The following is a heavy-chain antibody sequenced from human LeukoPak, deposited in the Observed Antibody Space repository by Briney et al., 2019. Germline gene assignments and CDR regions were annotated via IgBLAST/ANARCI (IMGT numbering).Heavy chain of an antibody. CDR3: ARAAGRPPHNFDY. Sequence: SQTLSLTCTVSGGSISSGSYYWSWIRQPAGKGLEWIGRIYTSGSTNYHPSLKSRVTISVDTSKNQFSLKLSSVTAADTAVYYCARAAGRPPHNFDYWGQGTLVTVSS. CDR1: GGSISSGSYY. V-gene: IGHV4-61*02. J-gene: IGHJ4*02. D-gene: IGHD2-15*01. CDR2: IYTSGST.